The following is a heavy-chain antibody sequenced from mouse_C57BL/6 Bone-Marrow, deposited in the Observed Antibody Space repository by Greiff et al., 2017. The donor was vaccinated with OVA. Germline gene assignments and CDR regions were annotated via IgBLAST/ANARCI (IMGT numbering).Heavy chain of an antibody. CDR2: IDPENGDT. CDR3: ITTVALSYYAMDY. D-gene: IGHD1-1*01. Sequence: EVQLQESGAELVRPGASVKLSCTASGFNIKDDYMHWVKQRPEQGLEWIGWIDPENGDTEYASKFQGKATITADTSSNTAYLQLSSLTSEDTAVYYCITTVALSYYAMDYWGQGTSVTVSS. V-gene: IGHV14-4*01. J-gene: IGHJ4*01. CDR1: GFNIKDDY.